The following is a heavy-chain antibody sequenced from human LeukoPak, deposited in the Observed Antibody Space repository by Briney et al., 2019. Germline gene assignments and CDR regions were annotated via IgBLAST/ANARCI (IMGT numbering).Heavy chain of an antibody. V-gene: IGHV3-30-3*01. CDR1: GFTFSSYA. J-gene: IGHJ6*02. Sequence: PGGSLRLSCAASGFTFSSYAMHWVRQAPGKGLEWVAVISYDGSNKYYADSVKGRFTISRDNSKNTLYLQMNSLRAEDTAVYYCARELRGYYYGMDVWGQGTTVTVSS. D-gene: IGHD2-21*01. CDR3: ARELRGYYYGMDV. CDR2: ISYDGSNK.